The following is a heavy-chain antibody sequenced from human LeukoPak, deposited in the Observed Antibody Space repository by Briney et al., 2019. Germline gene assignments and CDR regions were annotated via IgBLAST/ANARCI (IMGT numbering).Heavy chain of an antibody. CDR2: IKEDGSEK. J-gene: IGHJ4*02. CDR3: ARDKSIASAGHDY. D-gene: IGHD6-13*01. CDR1: EFTLSRYW. Sequence: GGALRLSRAAPEFTLSRYWMSLVPPAPGKGREWGVNIKEDGSEKYYVDSLKGRFSISRDNAKKSLYLQMNSLRAEDTAVYYCARDKSIASAGHDYWGQGTLVTVSS. V-gene: IGHV3-7*01.